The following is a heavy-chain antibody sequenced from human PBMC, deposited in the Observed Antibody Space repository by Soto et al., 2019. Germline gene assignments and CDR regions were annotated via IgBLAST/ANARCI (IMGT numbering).Heavy chain of an antibody. CDR3: ARGPRYTTFRYYYGMDV. J-gene: IGHJ6*02. Sequence: DVQLVESGGGLIQPGGSLRLSCAAFGLTVSGKKYMDWVRQAPGKGLEWVGRTRNKANSYTTEYAASVKGRFTISRDDSKNSLYLQMNSLKTEDTAVYYCARGPRYTTFRYYYGMDVWGQGTTVTVSS. CDR2: TRNKANSYTT. D-gene: IGHD3-16*01. V-gene: IGHV3-72*01. CDR1: GLTVSGKKY.